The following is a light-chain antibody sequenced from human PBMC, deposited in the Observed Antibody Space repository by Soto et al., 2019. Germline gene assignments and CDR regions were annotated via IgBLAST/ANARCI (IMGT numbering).Light chain of an antibody. V-gene: IGKV1-5*01. CDR2: DAS. J-gene: IGKJ3*01. CDR1: QSISRS. Sequence: DIPMTQSPSTLSASVGDRVTITCRASQSISRSLAWYQRKPGKAPSLLIYDASSLEGGVPSRFSGSGFGTEFTLTITNLQPADFATYYCQQYSDFLISFGPGTTVDFK. CDR3: QQYSDFLIS.